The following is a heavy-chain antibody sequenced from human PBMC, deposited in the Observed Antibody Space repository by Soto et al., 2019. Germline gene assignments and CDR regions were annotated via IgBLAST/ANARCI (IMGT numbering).Heavy chain of an antibody. CDR1: GVSFNNNG. D-gene: IGHD3-10*01. J-gene: IGHJ6*02. Sequence: QVQLVQSGAEVKKPGSSVKVSCKTSGVSFNNNGIGWVRQAPGHGLEWMGGVSPPFRTSNYARKFQGRISINADASTGRVNMELSSLTSEDTAQSYCARVLYYGSGSYSPYGMDVWGQGTTVTVSS. CDR2: VSPPFRTS. CDR3: ARVLYYGSGSYSPYGMDV. V-gene: IGHV1-69*01.